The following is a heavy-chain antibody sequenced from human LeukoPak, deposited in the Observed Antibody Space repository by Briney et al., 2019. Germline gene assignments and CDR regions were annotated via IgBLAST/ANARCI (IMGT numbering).Heavy chain of an antibody. CDR2: IKQDGSEK. V-gene: IGHV3-7*01. CDR1: GFTFSSYG. D-gene: IGHD3-10*01. CDR3: AREAYCSSTSYKIARKVLLWFGELSHNWFDP. Sequence: PGGSLRLSCAASGFTFSSYGMSWVRQAPGKGLEWVANIKQDGSEKYYVDSVKGRFTISRDNAKNSLYLQMNSLRAEDTAVYYCAREAYCSSTSYKIARKVLLWFGELSHNWFDPWGQGTLVTVSS. J-gene: IGHJ5*02.